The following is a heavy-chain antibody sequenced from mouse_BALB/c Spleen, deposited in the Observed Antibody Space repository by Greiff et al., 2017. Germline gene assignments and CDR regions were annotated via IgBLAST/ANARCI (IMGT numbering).Heavy chain of an antibody. CDR2: IYPGDGDT. CDR1: GYTFTSYW. V-gene: IGHV1-87*01. CDR3: ARGDYGSSYEAH. J-gene: IGHJ2*01. D-gene: IGHD1-1*01. Sequence: VQLQQSGAELARPGASVKLSCKASGYTFTSYWMQWVKQRPGQGLEWIGAIYPGDGDTRYTQKFKGKATLTADKSSSTAYMQLSSLASEDSAVYYCARGDYGSSYEAHWGQGTTLTVSS.